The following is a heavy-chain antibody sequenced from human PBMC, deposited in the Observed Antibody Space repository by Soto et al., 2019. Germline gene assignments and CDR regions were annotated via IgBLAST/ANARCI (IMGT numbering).Heavy chain of an antibody. CDR1: GGSISSYY. D-gene: IGHD2-8*01. J-gene: IGHJ6*03. V-gene: IGHV4-59*01. CDR2: IYYSGST. Sequence: SETLSLTCTVSGGSISSYYWSWIRQPPGKGLEWIGYIYYSGSTNYNPSLKSRVTISVDTSKNQFSLKLSSVTAADTAVYYCAILISRFYHYYLAVCGQGTSVPVSS. CDR3: AILISRFYHYYLAV.